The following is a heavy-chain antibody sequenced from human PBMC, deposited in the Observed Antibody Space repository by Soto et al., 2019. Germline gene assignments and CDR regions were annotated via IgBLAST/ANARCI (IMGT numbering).Heavy chain of an antibody. D-gene: IGHD3-16*01. CDR2: ISPFHGDT. CDR1: GYSFTNYA. CDR3: ARSDHVDRYFDY. Sequence: QVELVQSGPGVKKPGPSVKVSCKASGYSFTNYAIAWVRQAPGQGLEWVGWISPFHGDTNYAQNFQGRITVTTDSSTSTAYMDLGRLRSDDTAVYYCARSDHVDRYFDYWGQGTRITVSS. J-gene: IGHJ4*02. V-gene: IGHV1-18*01.